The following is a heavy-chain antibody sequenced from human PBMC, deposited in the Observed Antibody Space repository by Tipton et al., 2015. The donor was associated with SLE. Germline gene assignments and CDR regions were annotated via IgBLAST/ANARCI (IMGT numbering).Heavy chain of an antibody. Sequence: TLSLTCAVYGGSFSGYYWSWIRQPPGKGLEWIGEINHSGSTNYNPSLKSRVTISVDTSKNQFSLKLSSVTAADTAVYYCARDDPDGESSGKPGDHWGQGTLVTVSS. CDR3: ARDDPDGESSGKPGDH. V-gene: IGHV4-34*01. D-gene: IGHD3-22*01. CDR2: INHSGST. J-gene: IGHJ4*02. CDR1: GGSFSGYY.